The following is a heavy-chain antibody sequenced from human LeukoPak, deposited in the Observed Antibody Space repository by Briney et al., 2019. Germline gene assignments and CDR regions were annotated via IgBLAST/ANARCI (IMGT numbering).Heavy chain of an antibody. Sequence: GGSLRLSCAASGFTFSSYWMSWVRQAPGKGLEWVANIKQDGSEKYYVDSVKGRFTISRDNAKNSLYLQMNSLRAEDTAVYYCARSGKRWLQFGGESFDYWGQGTLVTVSS. J-gene: IGHJ4*02. V-gene: IGHV3-7*01. D-gene: IGHD5-24*01. CDR2: IKQDGSEK. CDR3: ARSGKRWLQFGGESFDY. CDR1: GFTFSSYW.